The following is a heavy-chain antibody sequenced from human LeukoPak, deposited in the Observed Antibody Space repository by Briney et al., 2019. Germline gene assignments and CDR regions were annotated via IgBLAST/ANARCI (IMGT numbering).Heavy chain of an antibody. J-gene: IGHJ5*02. CDR1: GGSISSGGYY. D-gene: IGHD3-9*01. Sequence: SVTLSLTCTVSGGSISSGGYYWSWIRQHPGKGLEWIGYIYYSGSTYYNPSLKSRVTLSVDTSKNQFTLKLSSVTAAETAVYYGARGPSYYDILTGYFSPPTYGFDPWGQGTLVTVSS. CDR2: IYYSGST. CDR3: ARGPSYYDILTGYFSPPTYGFDP. V-gene: IGHV4-31*03.